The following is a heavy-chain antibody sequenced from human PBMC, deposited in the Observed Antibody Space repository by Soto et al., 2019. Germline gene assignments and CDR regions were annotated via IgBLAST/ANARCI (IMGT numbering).Heavy chain of an antibody. CDR1: GFRFSSFE. Sequence: GGSLRLSCAASGFRFSSFEMNWVRQAPGKGLQWVSYISISSSTIYYADPVKGRFTISRDNAKNSLYLQMNSLRAEDTAVYYCARDLSDGRWLQSDAFDIWGQGTMVT. CDR2: ISISSSTI. CDR3: ARDLSDGRWLQSDAFDI. V-gene: IGHV3-48*03. D-gene: IGHD5-12*01. J-gene: IGHJ3*02.